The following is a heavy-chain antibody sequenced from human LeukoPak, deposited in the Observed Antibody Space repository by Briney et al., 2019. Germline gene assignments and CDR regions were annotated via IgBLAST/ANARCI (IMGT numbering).Heavy chain of an antibody. CDR2: IYTSGST. V-gene: IGHV4-61*02. CDR1: GGSISSGSYY. J-gene: IGHJ6*03. CDR3: ARERFDRFGELLPYYYYYYMDV. Sequence: PSQTLSLTCTVSGGSISSGSYYWSWLRQPAGKGLEWIGRIYTSGSTNYNPSLKSRVTMSVDTSKNQFSLKLSSVTAADTAVYYCARERFDRFGELLPYYYYYYMDVWGKGTTVTVSS. D-gene: IGHD3-10*01.